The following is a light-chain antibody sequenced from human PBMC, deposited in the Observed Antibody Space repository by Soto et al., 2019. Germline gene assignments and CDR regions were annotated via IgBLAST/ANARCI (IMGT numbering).Light chain of an antibody. CDR2: GAS. V-gene: IGKV3-20*01. CDR3: QQYGSSHLT. CDR1: QSFSSSY. J-gene: IGKJ4*01. Sequence: EIVWTQSPGTLSLSPGERATLSCRASQSFSSSYLAWDQQKPGQAPRLLIYGASSRATGIPDRFSGSGSETDFTLTISRLEPEDFAVYYCQQYGSSHLTFGGGTKVDIK.